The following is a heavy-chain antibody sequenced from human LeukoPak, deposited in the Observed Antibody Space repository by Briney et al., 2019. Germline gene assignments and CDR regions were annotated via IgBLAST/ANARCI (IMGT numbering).Heavy chain of an antibody. CDR3: ALDLLGAAPGAFDI. CDR2: ISSSSSYI. Sequence: GGSLRLSCAASGFTFSSYSMNWVRQAPGKGLEWVSSISSSSSYIYYADSVKGRFTISRDNAKNSLYLQMNSLRAEDTAVYYCALDLLGAAPGAFDIWGQGTMVTVSS. D-gene: IGHD3-16*01. CDR1: GFTFSSYS. J-gene: IGHJ3*02. V-gene: IGHV3-21*01.